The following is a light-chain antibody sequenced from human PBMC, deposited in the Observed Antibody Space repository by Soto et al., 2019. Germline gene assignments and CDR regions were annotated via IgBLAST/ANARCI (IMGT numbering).Light chain of an antibody. CDR3: SSYSSGSTSYV. CDR1: SSDVGGYNF. V-gene: IGLV2-14*01. J-gene: IGLJ1*01. CDR2: EVS. Sequence: QSALTQPASVSGSPGQSITISCTGASSDVGGYNFVSWYQQHPGKAPKLVIYEVSKRPSGVSYRLSGSKSGNTASLTISGLQAEDEADYYCSSYSSGSTSYVFGTGTKLTVL.